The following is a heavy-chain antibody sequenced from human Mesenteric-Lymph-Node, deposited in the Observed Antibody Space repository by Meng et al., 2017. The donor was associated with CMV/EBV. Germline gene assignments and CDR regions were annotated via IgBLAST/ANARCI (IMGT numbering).Heavy chain of an antibody. V-gene: IGHV3-21*01. J-gene: IGHJ4*02. Sequence: GESLKISCAASGFIFNNFAMAWVRQAPGKGLEWVSSISSSSSYIYYADSVKGRFTISRDNAKNSLYLQMNSLRAEDTAVYYCARGSGDYFDYWGQGTLVTVSS. D-gene: IGHD7-27*01. CDR1: GFIFNNFA. CDR2: ISSSSSYI. CDR3: ARGSGDYFDY.